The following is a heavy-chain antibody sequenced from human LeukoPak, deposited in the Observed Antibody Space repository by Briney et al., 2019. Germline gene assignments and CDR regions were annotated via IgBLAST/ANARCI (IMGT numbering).Heavy chain of an antibody. V-gene: IGHV3-30*02. Sequence: GGSLRLSCAASGFTFSSYGMHWVRQAPGKGLEWVAFIRYDGSNTYYADSVKGRFTISRDNSKNTLYLQMNSLRAEDTAVYYCAKGGITMVRGVILYDYYYMDVWGKGTTVTISS. CDR2: IRYDGSNT. CDR1: GFTFSSYG. D-gene: IGHD3-10*01. CDR3: AKGGITMVRGVILYDYYYMDV. J-gene: IGHJ6*03.